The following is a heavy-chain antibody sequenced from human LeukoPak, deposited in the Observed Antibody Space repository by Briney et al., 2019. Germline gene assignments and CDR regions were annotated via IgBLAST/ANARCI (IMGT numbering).Heavy chain of an antibody. CDR3: ARTFVSGDGYKVGYFDY. J-gene: IGHJ4*02. CDR1: GFTFSNSY. D-gene: IGHD5-24*01. V-gene: IGHV3-53*01. Sequence: GGSLRLSCAASGFTFSNSYMSWVRQAPGKGLEWVSLIYPSGNIYYADSVKGRFIISRDNSKNTLFLQMNSLRAEDTAIYYCARTFVSGDGYKVGYFDYWGQGTLVTVSS. CDR2: IYPSGNI.